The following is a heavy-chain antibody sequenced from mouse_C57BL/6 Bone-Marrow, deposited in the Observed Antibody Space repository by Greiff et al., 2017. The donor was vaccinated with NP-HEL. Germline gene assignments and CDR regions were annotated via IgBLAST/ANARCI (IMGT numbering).Heavy chain of an antibody. CDR1: GFNIKDYY. D-gene: IGHD1-1*01. CDR2: IDPEDGET. Sequence: EVQLQQSGAELVKPGASVKLSCTASGFNIKDYYMHWVKQRTEQGLEWIGKIDPEDGETKYARKFQGKATIPADKSSNTAYLQLSSLTSEDSAVYSCASSVFYDTYLDYWGQGTTVTVSS. J-gene: IGHJ2*01. V-gene: IGHV14-2*01. CDR3: ASSVFYDTYLDY.